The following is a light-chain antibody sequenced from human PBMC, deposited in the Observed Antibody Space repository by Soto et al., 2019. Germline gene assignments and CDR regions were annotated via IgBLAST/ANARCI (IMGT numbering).Light chain of an antibody. CDR2: TTN. Sequence: QTVVTQEPSFSVSPGGTVTLTCGLNSGSVSTNYYPSWYQQTPGQAPRALIYTTNIRSFGVPDRFSGSILGNKAALTITGAQADDESDYYCMVFLGNGNWVLGGGTQLTVL. J-gene: IGLJ3*02. CDR3: MVFLGNGNWV. CDR1: SGSVSTNYY. V-gene: IGLV8-61*01.